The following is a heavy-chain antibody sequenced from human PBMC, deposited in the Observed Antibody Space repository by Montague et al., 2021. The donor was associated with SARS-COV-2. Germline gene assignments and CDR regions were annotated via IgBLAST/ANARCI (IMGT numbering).Heavy chain of an antibody. CDR3: ARKMDSSFDV. CDR2: TYYRSKWYN. D-gene: IGHD2-2*03. Sequence: VSPGASLSSDSLSWHWIRQSPSRGLEWLASTYYRSKWYNDSAPSVSGRATVKPDTSRNQFSLHLDSVTPEDTALYFCARKMDSSFDVWGEGTMVIVSS. CDR1: GASLSSDSLS. J-gene: IGHJ3*01. V-gene: IGHV6-1*01.